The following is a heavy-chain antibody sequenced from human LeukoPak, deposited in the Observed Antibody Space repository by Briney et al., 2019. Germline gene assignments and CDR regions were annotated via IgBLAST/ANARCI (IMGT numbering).Heavy chain of an antibody. CDR1: GFTFSSYA. CDR3: TKGSPGFYYYMDV. D-gene: IGHD5-12*01. Sequence: PGGSLRLSCAASGFTFSSYAMNWVRQAPGKGLEWVSTISGSGGSTYYADSVKGRFTISRDNSKNTLYVQMNSLRAEDTAIYYCTKGSPGFYYYMDVRGRGTTVTVSS. CDR2: ISGSGGST. J-gene: IGHJ6*03. V-gene: IGHV3-23*01.